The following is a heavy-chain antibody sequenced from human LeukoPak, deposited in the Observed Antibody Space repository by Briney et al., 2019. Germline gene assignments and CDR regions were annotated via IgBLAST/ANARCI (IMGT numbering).Heavy chain of an antibody. V-gene: IGHV1-18*01. CDR2: ISAYNGNT. J-gene: IGHJ4*02. D-gene: IGHD3-22*01. CDR3: ARDAEYYYDSSGYPITFDY. Sequence: GASVKVSCKASGYTFTSYGISWVRQAPGQGLEWMGWISAYNGNTNYAQKLQGRVTMTTDTSTSTAYMELRSLRSDDTAVYYCARDAEYYYDSSGYPITFDYWGQGTLVTVSS. CDR1: GYTFTSYG.